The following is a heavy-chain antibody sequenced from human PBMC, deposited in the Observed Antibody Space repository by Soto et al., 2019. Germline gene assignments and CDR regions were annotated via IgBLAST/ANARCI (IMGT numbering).Heavy chain of an antibody. V-gene: IGHV1-69*13. CDR2: IIPIFGTA. CDR1: GGTFSSYA. D-gene: IGHD3-3*01. CDR3: ARDQRVLRFLEWLPNYYYYGMDV. J-gene: IGHJ6*02. Sequence: SVKVSCKASGGTFSSYAISWVRQAPGQGLEWMGGIIPIFGTANYAQKFQGRVTITADESTSTAYMELSSLRSEDTAVYYCARDQRVLRFLEWLPNYYYYGMDVWGQGTTVTVSS.